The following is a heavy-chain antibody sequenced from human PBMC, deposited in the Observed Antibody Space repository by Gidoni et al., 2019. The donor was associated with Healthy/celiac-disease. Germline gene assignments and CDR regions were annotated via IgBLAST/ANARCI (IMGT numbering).Heavy chain of an antibody. CDR3: ARGPRFLEWSEAWYYYGMDV. CDR2: INHSGST. CDR1: GGSFSGYY. D-gene: IGHD3-3*01. Sequence: QVQLQQWGAGLLKPSETLSLTCAVYGGSFSGYYWSWIRQPPGKGLEWIGEINHSGSTNYNPSLKSRVTISVDTSKNQFSLKLSSVTAADTAVYYCARGPRFLEWSEAWYYYGMDVWGQGTTVTVSS. J-gene: IGHJ6*02. V-gene: IGHV4-34*01.